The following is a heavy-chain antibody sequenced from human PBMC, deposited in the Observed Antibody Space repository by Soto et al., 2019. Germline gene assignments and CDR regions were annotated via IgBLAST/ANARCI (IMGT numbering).Heavy chain of an antibody. Sequence: GGSLRLSCAASGFTFSSYAMHWVRQAPGKGLEWVAVISYDGSNKYYADSVKGRFTISRDNSKNTLYLQMNSLRAEDTAVYYCARAHPSSITMVRGVKRADAFDIWGQGTMVTVSS. D-gene: IGHD3-10*01. CDR1: GFTFSSYA. CDR3: ARAHPSSITMVRGVKRADAFDI. V-gene: IGHV3-30-3*01. J-gene: IGHJ3*02. CDR2: ISYDGSNK.